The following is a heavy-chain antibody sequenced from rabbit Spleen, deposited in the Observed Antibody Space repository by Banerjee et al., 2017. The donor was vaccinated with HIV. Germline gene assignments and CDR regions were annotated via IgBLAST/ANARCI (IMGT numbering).Heavy chain of an antibody. D-gene: IGHD4-1*01. CDR2: IYGGDGST. CDR1: GFDFSTYY. J-gene: IGHJ4*01. Sequence: QSLEESGGDLVKPGASRTLSCTASGFDFSTYYMCWVRQAPGKGLELIACIYGGDGSTDYASWAKGRFTISKTSSTTVTLQMTSLTDADTATYFCARDLDDVIGWNFGWWGPGTLVTVS. V-gene: IGHV1S40*01. CDR3: ARDLDDVIGWNFGW.